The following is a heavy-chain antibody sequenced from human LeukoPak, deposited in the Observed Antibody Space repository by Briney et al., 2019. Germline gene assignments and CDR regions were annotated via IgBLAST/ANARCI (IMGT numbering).Heavy chain of an antibody. CDR2: ISAYNGNT. V-gene: IGHV1-18*01. D-gene: IGHD3-10*01. Sequence: ASVKVSCKASGYTFTSYGISWVRQAPGQGLEWMGWISAYNGNTNYAQKLQGRVTMTTDTSTSTAYMELRSLRSDDTAVYYCARDLRVLLWFGELSGFDPWGQGTLVTVSS. CDR1: GYTFTSYG. CDR3: ARDLRVLLWFGELSGFDP. J-gene: IGHJ5*02.